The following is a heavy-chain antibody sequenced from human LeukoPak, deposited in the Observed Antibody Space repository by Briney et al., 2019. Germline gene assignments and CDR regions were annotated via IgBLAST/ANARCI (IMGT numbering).Heavy chain of an antibody. CDR3: ARDWNYYGIFDY. CDR1: GFTFSSYA. CDR2: ISYDGSDK. V-gene: IGHV3-30*04. D-gene: IGHD3-10*01. Sequence: GGSPRLSCAASGFTFSSYAMHWVRQAPGKGLEWVAVISYDGSDKYYADSVKGRFTISRDNSKNTLYLQVNSLRAEDTAVYYCARDWNYYGIFDYWGQGTLVTVSS. J-gene: IGHJ4*02.